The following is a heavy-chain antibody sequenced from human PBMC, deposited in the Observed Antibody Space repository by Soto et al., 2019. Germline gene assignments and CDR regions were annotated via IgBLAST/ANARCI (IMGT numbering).Heavy chain of an antibody. CDR1: GFTFSSYW. CDR2: INSDGSST. J-gene: IGHJ4*02. V-gene: IGHV3-74*01. CDR3: ARDQGYCSGGSCYVSGY. D-gene: IGHD2-15*01. Sequence: EVQLVESGGGLVQPGGSLRLSCAASGFTFSSYWMHWVRQAPGKGLAWVSRINSDGSSTGYADSVMGRFTISRDNAKNTLYLQMNRLRAEDTAVYYCARDQGYCSGGSCYVSGYWGQGTLVTVSS.